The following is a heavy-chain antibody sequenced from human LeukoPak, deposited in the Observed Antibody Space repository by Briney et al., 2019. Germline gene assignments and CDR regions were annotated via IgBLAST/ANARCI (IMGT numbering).Heavy chain of an antibody. J-gene: IGHJ4*02. CDR1: GYTFTGYY. CDR3: ARETMVRGVIMGSDY. Sequence: ASVKVSCQASGYTFTGYYMHWVRQAPGKGLEWMGWINPNSGGTKYAQKFQGRVIMTRDASFSTAYIELSRLRSDDTAVDYCARETMVRGVIMGSDYWGQGTLVTVSS. D-gene: IGHD3-10*01. V-gene: IGHV1-2*02. CDR2: INPNSGGT.